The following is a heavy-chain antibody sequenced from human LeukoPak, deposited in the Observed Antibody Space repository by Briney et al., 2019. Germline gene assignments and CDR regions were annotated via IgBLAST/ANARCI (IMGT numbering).Heavy chain of an antibody. V-gene: IGHV3-30*18. CDR2: ISYDGSNK. Sequence: GGSLRLSCAASGFTFSSYGMHWVRQAPGKGLEWVAVISYDGSNKYYADSEKGRFTISRDNSKNTLYLQMNSLRAEDTAVYYCAKDQGYSGYDSGAFDYWGQGTLVTVSS. D-gene: IGHD5-12*01. CDR3: AKDQGYSGYDSGAFDY. CDR1: GFTFSSYG. J-gene: IGHJ4*02.